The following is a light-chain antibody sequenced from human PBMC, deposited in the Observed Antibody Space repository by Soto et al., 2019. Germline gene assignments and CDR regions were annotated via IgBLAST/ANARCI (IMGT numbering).Light chain of an antibody. V-gene: IGKV1D-13*01. CDR1: QGISSA. Sequence: AIQLTQSPSSLSASVGDRVTITCRASQGISSALAWYQQKPGKARKLLIYDASSLQSGVPSRFSGSGSGTDFTLTISSLQPEDFATYSCQLFNNYLRTFGQGTRVEIK. CDR2: DAS. J-gene: IGKJ1*01. CDR3: QLFNNYLRT.